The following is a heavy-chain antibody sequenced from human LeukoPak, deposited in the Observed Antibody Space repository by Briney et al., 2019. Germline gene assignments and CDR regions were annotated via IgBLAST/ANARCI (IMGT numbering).Heavy chain of an antibody. J-gene: IGHJ5*02. V-gene: IGHV4-59*01. D-gene: IGHD3-10*01. CDR2: IYYSGST. Sequence: PSETLSLTCTVSGGSISSYYWSWIRQPPGKGLEWIGCIYYSGSTNYNPSLKSRVTISVDTSKNQFSLKLSSVTAADTAVYYCARDNYGSGSLLLDNWFDPWGQGTLVTVSS. CDR1: GGSISSYY. CDR3: ARDNYGSGSLLLDNWFDP.